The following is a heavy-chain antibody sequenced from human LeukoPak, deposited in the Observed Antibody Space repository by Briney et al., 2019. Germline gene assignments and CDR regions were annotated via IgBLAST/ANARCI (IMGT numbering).Heavy chain of an antibody. V-gene: IGHV1-2*02. CDR2: INPNSGGT. D-gene: IGHD6-19*01. CDR3: ALSMGSGWDFNFDY. Sequence: AASVKVSCKASGYTFAGYYMHWVRQAPGQGLEWMGWINPNSGGTNYAQKFQGRVTMTRDTSISTAYMELSRLRSDDTAVYYCALSMGSGWDFNFDYWGQGTLVTVSS. CDR1: GYTFAGYY. J-gene: IGHJ4*02.